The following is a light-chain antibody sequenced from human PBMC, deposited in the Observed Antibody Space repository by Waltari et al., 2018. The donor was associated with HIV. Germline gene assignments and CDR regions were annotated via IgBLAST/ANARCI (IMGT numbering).Light chain of an antibody. CDR3: QQYNSYPCT. V-gene: IGKV1-5*03. CDR2: KAS. CDR1: QSISSW. J-gene: IGKJ2*02. Sequence: DIQMTQSPSTLSASVGDRLPITCRASQSISSWLAWYQQKPGKAPKLLIYKASTLESGVPSRFSGSGSGTEFTLTISSLQPDDFATYYCQQYNSYPCTFGQGTKLEIK.